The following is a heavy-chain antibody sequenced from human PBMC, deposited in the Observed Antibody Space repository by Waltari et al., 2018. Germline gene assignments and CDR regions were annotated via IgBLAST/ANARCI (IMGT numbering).Heavy chain of an antibody. D-gene: IGHD3-3*01. J-gene: IGHJ4*02. Sequence: EVQLVESGGGLVQPGGSLRLSCAASKFTFSAFWMNWVRQAPGKGLDWVAIIKEDGSETHFVDSVKGRFTISRDNARNLLFLQMNNLRAEDTAVYYCVRGQGFLLDYWGQGTLVTVSS. CDR3: VRGQGFLLDY. CDR1: KFTFSAFW. CDR2: IKEDGSET. V-gene: IGHV3-7*01.